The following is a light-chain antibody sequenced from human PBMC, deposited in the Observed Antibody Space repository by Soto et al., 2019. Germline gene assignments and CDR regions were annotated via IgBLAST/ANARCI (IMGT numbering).Light chain of an antibody. V-gene: IGKV3-11*01. CDR3: QQRSNWPRT. CDR1: HSVSGSY. Sequence: EIVLTQSPGTLSFSPQERATVSCRASHSVSGSYLAWYQQKLGQAPRLLIYAASDRATGIPGRFSGSGSGTDFTLIISSLEPEDFAVYYCQQRSNWPRTFGQGTKVDIK. CDR2: AAS. J-gene: IGKJ1*01.